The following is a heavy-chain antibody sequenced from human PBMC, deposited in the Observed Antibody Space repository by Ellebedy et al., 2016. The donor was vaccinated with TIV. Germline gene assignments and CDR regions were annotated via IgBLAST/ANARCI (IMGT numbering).Heavy chain of an antibody. V-gene: IGHV3-23*01. Sequence: GESLKISXAASGFTFSSYAMSWVRQAPGKGLEWVSAISGSGGSTYYADSVKGRFTISRDNSKNTLYLQMNSLRAEDTAVYYCAKVRLWLVGDYWGQGTLVTVSS. CDR1: GFTFSSYA. D-gene: IGHD6-19*01. CDR3: AKVRLWLVGDY. CDR2: ISGSGGST. J-gene: IGHJ4*02.